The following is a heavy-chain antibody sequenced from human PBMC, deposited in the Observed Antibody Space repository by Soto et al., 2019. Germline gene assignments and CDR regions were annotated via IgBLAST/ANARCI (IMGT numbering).Heavy chain of an antibody. D-gene: IGHD6-19*01. J-gene: IGHJ4*02. V-gene: IGHV3-64D*06. CDR2: ISSYGADT. Sequence: LRLSCSASGFTFNSYAMHWVRQAPGKGLEFVSAISSYGADTYYADSVKGRFAISRDNSKNTLYLQMSSLRAEDTALYYCVKEGYMRSDWYGQFDYWGQGALVTVSS. CDR3: VKEGYMRSDWYGQFDY. CDR1: GFTFNSYA.